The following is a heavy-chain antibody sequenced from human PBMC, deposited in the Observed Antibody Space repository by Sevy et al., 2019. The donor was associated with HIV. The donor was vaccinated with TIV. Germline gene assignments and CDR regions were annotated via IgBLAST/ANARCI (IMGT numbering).Heavy chain of an antibody. Sequence: SETLSLTCTVSGGSITSLYWNWIRQPPGKGLEWIANIYYNGHINYNPSLKSRVTLSLDTSKNQFSLRLSSVTAADTAMYYCAGENAWRGGYSWGQGTLVTVSS. CDR1: GGSITSLY. J-gene: IGHJ4*02. CDR3: AGENAWRGGYS. V-gene: IGHV4-59*08. CDR2: IYYNGHI. D-gene: IGHD3-10*01.